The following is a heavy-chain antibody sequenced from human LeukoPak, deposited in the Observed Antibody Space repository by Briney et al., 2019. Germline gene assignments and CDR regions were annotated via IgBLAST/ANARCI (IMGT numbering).Heavy chain of an antibody. CDR3: GRQAAYGGSGIAF. V-gene: IGHV3-74*01. D-gene: IGHD4-23*01. J-gene: IGHJ4*02. CDR2: ISPDGSTT. Sequence: TGGSLRLSCAASGFTYSSYWMHWVRRVPGMGLVWVSRISPDGSTTNYADSVKGRFTISRDNAKNALYLQMNSLRADDTAVYYCGRQAAYGGSGIAFWSQGTLVTVSS. CDR1: GFTYSSYW.